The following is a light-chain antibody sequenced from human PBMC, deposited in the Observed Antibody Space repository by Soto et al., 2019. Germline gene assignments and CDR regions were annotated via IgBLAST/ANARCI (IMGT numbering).Light chain of an antibody. J-gene: IGKJ1*01. CDR1: QSVSN. Sequence: IVLTQSPATLSLSPGARATLSCRAGQSVSNLAWYQQKPGQAPRLLIYDTFNRATGIPARFSGSGSGTDFTLTISSLEPEDLAVYFCVQRSTWPWTSGQGTKVEIK. CDR3: VQRSTWPWT. CDR2: DTF. V-gene: IGKV3-11*01.